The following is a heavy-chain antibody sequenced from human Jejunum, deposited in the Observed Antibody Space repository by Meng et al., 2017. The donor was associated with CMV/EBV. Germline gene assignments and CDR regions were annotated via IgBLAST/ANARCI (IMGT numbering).Heavy chain of an antibody. CDR3: ASPLGILGIVDL. Sequence: LQLQESGPGLVTPSETLSLTCTVSGGSISSSSYYWGWIRQPPGKGLEWIGSIYYSGSTYYNPSLKSRVTISVDTSKNQFSLKLSSVTAADTAVYYCASPLGILGIVDLWGRGTLVTVSS. CDR2: IYYSGST. CDR1: GGSISSSSYY. J-gene: IGHJ2*01. D-gene: IGHD7-27*01. V-gene: IGHV4-39*01.